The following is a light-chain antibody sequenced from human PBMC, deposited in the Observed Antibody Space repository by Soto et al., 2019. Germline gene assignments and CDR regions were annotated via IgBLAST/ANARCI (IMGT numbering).Light chain of an antibody. Sequence: EIVLTQSPGTLSLSPGERATLSCRASQGISSNYFAWYQQKPGQAPRLLIYGASSRATGIPDRFSGSGSGQYFPLPIARREPEDLAVYYFKQFGTPPRTFGQGTKVKIK. V-gene: IGKV3-20*01. CDR2: GAS. CDR1: QGISSNY. CDR3: KQFGTPPRT. J-gene: IGKJ1*01.